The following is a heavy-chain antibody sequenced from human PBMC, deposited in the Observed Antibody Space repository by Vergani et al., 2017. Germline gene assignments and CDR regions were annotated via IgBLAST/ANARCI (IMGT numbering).Heavy chain of an antibody. Sequence: VQLQESGPGLVKPSETLSLTCTVSGGSISSYYWSWIRQPPGKGLEWIGYIYYSGSTNYNPSLKSRVTISVDTSKNQFSLKLSSVTAADTAVYYCARVSIAAAGFSFDYWGQGTLVTVSS. CDR2: IYYSGST. V-gene: IGHV4-59*01. D-gene: IGHD6-13*01. CDR1: GGSISSYY. J-gene: IGHJ4*02. CDR3: ARVSIAAAGFSFDY.